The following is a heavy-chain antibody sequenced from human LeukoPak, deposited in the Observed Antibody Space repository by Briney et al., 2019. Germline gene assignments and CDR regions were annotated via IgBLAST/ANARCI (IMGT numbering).Heavy chain of an antibody. CDR1: GYTFTGYY. J-gene: IGHJ3*02. Sequence: VASVKVSCKASGYTFTGYYMHWVRQAPGQGLEWMGWINPNSGGTNYAQKFQGRVTMTRDTSISTAYMELSRLRSDDTAVYYCARVRNVDIVATTDSSDAFDIWGQGTMVTVSS. CDR3: ARVRNVDIVATTDSSDAFDI. CDR2: INPNSGGT. V-gene: IGHV1-2*02. D-gene: IGHD5-12*01.